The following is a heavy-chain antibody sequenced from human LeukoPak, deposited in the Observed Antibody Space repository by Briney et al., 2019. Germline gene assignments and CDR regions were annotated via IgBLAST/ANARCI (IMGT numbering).Heavy chain of an antibody. Sequence: GGSLRLSWAASGFTFSSYAMHWVRQAPGKGLEWVAVISYDGSNKYYADSVKGRFPISRDNSKNTLYLQMNSLRAEDTAVYYCAREVAMVLDSDYYYYYGMDVWGQGTTVTVSS. J-gene: IGHJ6*02. D-gene: IGHD3/OR15-3a*01. CDR1: GFTFSSYA. V-gene: IGHV3-30-3*01. CDR2: ISYDGSNK. CDR3: AREVAMVLDSDYYYYYGMDV.